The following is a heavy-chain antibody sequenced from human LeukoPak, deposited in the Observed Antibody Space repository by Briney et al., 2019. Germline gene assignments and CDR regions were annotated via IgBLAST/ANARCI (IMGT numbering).Heavy chain of an antibody. Sequence: ASVKVSCKASGGTFSSYAISWVRQAPGQGLEWMGGIIPIFGTANYAQKFQGRVTITADESTSTAYMELSSLRSEDTAVYYYARTASRYSYGDDAFDIWGQGTMVTVSS. CDR3: ARTASRYSYGDDAFDI. CDR1: GGTFSSYA. D-gene: IGHD5-18*01. J-gene: IGHJ3*02. V-gene: IGHV1-69*01. CDR2: IIPIFGTA.